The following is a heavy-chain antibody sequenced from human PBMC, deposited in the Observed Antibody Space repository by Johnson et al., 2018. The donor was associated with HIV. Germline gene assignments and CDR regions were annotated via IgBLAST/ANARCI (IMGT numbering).Heavy chain of an antibody. D-gene: IGHD2-2*01. CDR1: GFTFSSYA. CDR2: ISYDGSIK. CDR3: ARERCSSTSCIDAFEI. J-gene: IGHJ3*02. Sequence: QVQLVESGGGVVQPGRSLRLSCAASGFTFSSYAMHWVRQAPGKGLEWVAVISYDGSIKYYADSVKGRFTISRDNSKNTLYLQMNSQSAEDTAVDYCARERCSSTSCIDAFEIWGQGTMVTVSS. V-gene: IGHV3-30*04.